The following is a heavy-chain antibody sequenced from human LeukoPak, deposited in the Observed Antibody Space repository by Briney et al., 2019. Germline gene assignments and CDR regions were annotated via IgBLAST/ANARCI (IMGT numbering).Heavy chain of an antibody. CDR2: IKEDGSRK. D-gene: IGHD3-3*01. V-gene: IGHV3-7*05. CDR3: AKDRGITIFGVPKPYPVDY. CDR1: GFAFTNYW. Sequence: TGGSLRLSCAASGFAFTNYWMSWVRQAPGKGLEWVANIKEDGSRKEYVDSVKGRFTISRDNSKNTLYLQMNSLRAEDTAVYYCAKDRGITIFGVPKPYPVDYWGQGTLVTVSS. J-gene: IGHJ4*02.